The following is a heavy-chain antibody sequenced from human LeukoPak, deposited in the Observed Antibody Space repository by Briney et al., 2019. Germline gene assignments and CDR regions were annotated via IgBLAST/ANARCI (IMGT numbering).Heavy chain of an antibody. CDR1: GGSFSSYY. Sequence: SETLSLTCAVYGGSFSSYYWGWIRQPPGKGLEWIGSIYYSGSTYYNPSLKSRVTISVDTSKNQFSLKLSSVTAADTAVYYCARGGVRFHYMDVWGKGTTVTVSS. D-gene: IGHD3-10*01. CDR3: ARGGVRFHYMDV. CDR2: IYYSGST. J-gene: IGHJ6*03. V-gene: IGHV4-39*07.